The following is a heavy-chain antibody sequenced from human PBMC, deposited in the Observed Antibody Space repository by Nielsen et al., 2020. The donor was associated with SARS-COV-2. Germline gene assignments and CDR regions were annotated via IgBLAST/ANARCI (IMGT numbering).Heavy chain of an antibody. CDR2: INWNGGST. V-gene: IGHV3-20*04. D-gene: IGHD3-22*01. J-gene: IGHJ4*02. CDR3: AHYYDSSGLDY. Sequence: GESLKISCAASGFTFDDYGMSWVRQAPGKGLEWVSGINWNGGSTGYADSVKGRFTISRDNAKNSVYLQMNSLRAEDTAVYYCAHYYDSSGLDYWGQGTLVTVSS. CDR1: GFTFDDYG.